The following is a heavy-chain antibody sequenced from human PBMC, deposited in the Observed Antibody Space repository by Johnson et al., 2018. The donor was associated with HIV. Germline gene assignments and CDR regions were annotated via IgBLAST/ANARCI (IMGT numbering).Heavy chain of an antibody. CDR1: RFTFDDYV. Sequence: VQLVESGGVVVHPGGSLRLSCETSRFTFDDYVMHWVRQAPGKGLEWVSVIYATNNTYYGDSVKGRFILSRDNSKNTLYLQMNSLRVEDTALYYCARGIGDEYAFDVWGQGTMVTVSS. D-gene: IGHD2-21*01. J-gene: IGHJ3*01. CDR3: ARGIGDEYAFDV. CDR2: IYATNNT. V-gene: IGHV3-66*01.